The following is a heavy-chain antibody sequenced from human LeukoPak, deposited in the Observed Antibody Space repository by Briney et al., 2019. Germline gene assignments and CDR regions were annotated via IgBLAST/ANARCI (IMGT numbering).Heavy chain of an antibody. CDR3: AKEALLWFGELSHFDY. V-gene: IGHV3-33*06. CDR2: IWYDGSNK. J-gene: IGHJ4*02. CDR1: GFTFSSYG. Sequence: GGSLRLSCAASGFTFSSYGMHWVRQAPGKGLEWMAVIWYDGSNKYYADSVKGRFTISRDNSKNTLYLQMNSLRAEDTAVYYCAKEALLWFGELSHFDYWGQGTLVTVSS. D-gene: IGHD3-10*01.